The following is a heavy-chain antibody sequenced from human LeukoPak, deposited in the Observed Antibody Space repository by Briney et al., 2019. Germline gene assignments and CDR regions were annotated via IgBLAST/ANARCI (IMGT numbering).Heavy chain of an antibody. D-gene: IGHD5-24*01. Sequence: PSETLSLTCAVYGGSFSGYYWSWIRHPPGKGLEWIGEINHSGSTNYNPSLKSRVTISVDTSKNQFSLKLSSVTAADTAVYYCARAGGYNSPLVYWGQGTLVTVSS. CDR1: GGSFSGYY. V-gene: IGHV4-34*01. J-gene: IGHJ4*02. CDR3: ARAGGYNSPLVY. CDR2: INHSGST.